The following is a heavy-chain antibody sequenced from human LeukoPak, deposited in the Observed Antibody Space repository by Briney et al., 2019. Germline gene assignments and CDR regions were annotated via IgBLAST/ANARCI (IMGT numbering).Heavy chain of an antibody. Sequence: SETLSLTCTVSGGSISSYYWSWIRQPPGKGLEWIGYIYYSGSTNYNPSLKSRVTISVDTSKNQFSLKLSSVTAADTAVYYCARLGFDPWGQGTLVTVSS. V-gene: IGHV4-59*08. CDR3: ARLGFDP. CDR1: GGSISSYY. J-gene: IGHJ5*02. CDR2: IYYSGST.